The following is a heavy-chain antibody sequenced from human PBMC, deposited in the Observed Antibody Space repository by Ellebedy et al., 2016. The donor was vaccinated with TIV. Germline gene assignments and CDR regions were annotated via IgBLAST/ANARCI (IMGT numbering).Heavy chain of an antibody. CDR1: GGSFSSSTYY. J-gene: IGHJ6*02. D-gene: IGHD6-13*01. V-gene: IGHV4-39*01. CDR3: ARGYSSRWYSYGLDV. CDR2: VFYSGSP. Sequence: SETLSLTCTVSGGSFSSSTYYWGWIRQPPGKGLEWIGNVFYSGSPYYKPSLKSRVTISLDTSKNQFSLKLSSVTAADAAVYYCARGYSSRWYSYGLDVWGQGTTVTVSS.